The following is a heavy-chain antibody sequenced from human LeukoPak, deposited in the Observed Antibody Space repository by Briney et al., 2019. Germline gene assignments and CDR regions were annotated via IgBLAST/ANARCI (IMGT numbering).Heavy chain of an antibody. CDR3: ARVVAGGAFDI. Sequence: SETLSLTCTAPGGSFSSHSWSWIRQPPGRGLQWIGYVYYSGGTSYNPSLKSRVTISVDSSKNQFSLKMSSVTAADTAVYYCARVVAGGAFDIWGQGTVVTVSS. CDR2: VYYSGGT. D-gene: IGHD2-2*01. CDR1: GGSFSSHS. J-gene: IGHJ3*02. V-gene: IGHV4-59*11.